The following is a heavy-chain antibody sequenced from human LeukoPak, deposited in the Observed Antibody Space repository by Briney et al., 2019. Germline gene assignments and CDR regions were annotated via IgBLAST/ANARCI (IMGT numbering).Heavy chain of an antibody. J-gene: IGHJ4*02. V-gene: IGHV3-30*02. Sequence: GGSLRLSCAASGFTFSSYGMHWVRQGPGKGLEWVAFIRYDGSNKNYADSVKGRFTISRDNSKNTLYLQMNSLRAEDTAVYYCAKGEFYHDSSGYFMGYFDYWGQGTLVTVSS. CDR3: AKGEFYHDSSGYFMGYFDY. D-gene: IGHD3-22*01. CDR2: IRYDGSNK. CDR1: GFTFSSYG.